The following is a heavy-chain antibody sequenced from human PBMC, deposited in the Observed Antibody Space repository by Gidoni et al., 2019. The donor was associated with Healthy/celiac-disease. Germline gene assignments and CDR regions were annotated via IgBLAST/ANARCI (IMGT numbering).Heavy chain of an antibody. CDR2: IYHSGST. V-gene: IGHV4-38-2*01. D-gene: IGHD3-3*01. J-gene: IGHJ5*02. Sequence: GWIRQPPGKGLEWIGSIYHSGSTYYNPSLKSRVTISVDTSKNQFSLKLSSVTAADTAVYYCATGPFGVVIFFDPWGQGTLVTVSS. CDR3: ATGPFGVVIFFDP.